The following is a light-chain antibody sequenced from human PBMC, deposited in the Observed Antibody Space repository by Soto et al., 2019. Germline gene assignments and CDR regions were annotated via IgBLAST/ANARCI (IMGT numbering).Light chain of an antibody. V-gene: IGLV2-14*01. CDR3: SSYTGSSTS. CDR1: SSDVGRYNY. Sequence: QSVLTQPASVSGSPGQSITISCTGTSSDVGRYNYVSWYQQHPGKAPKLIIYDVSYRPSGVSDRFSGSKSGNTASLTISGLQAEDGADYYCSSYTGSSTSFGGGTKLTVL. CDR2: DVS. J-gene: IGLJ3*02.